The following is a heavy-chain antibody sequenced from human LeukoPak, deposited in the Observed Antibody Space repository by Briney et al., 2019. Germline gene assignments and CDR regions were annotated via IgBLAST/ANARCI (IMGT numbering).Heavy chain of an antibody. J-gene: IGHJ5*02. Sequence: AGGSLRLSCAASGFTFSSYAMSWVRQPPGKGLEWIGEINHSGSTNYNPSLKSRVTISVDTSKNQFSLKLSSVTAADTAVYYCARGLRGGYSYLFDPWGQGTLVTVSS. D-gene: IGHD5-18*01. CDR3: ARGLRGGYSYLFDP. CDR2: INHSGST. CDR1: GFTFSSYA. V-gene: IGHV4-34*01.